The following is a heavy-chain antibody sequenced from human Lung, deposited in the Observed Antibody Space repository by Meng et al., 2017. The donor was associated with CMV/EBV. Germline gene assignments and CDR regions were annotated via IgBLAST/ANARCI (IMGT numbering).Heavy chain of an antibody. CDR3: ARAHYDYVWGSSLYYFDY. CDR2: ISSSGSTI. J-gene: IGHJ4*02. D-gene: IGHD3-16*01. CDR1: GFTFSDYY. V-gene: IGHV3-11*04. Sequence: SLKISXAASGFTFSDYYMSWIRQAPGKGLEWVSYISSSGSTIYYADSVKGRFTISRDNAKNSLYLQMNSLRAEDTAVYYCARAHYDYVWGSSLYYFDYWGQGTLVTVPQ.